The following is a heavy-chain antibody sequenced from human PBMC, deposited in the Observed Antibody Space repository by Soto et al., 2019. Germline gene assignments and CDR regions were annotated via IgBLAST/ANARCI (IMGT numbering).Heavy chain of an antibody. CDR2: IKQDGSEK. J-gene: IGHJ4*02. CDR3: ARMARRVVPAATGEDYFDY. CDR1: VFTCSSYW. Sequence: GSLRLSCAASVFTCSSYWMSWVRQAPGKGLEWVANIKQDGSEKYYVDSVKGRFTISRDNAKNSLYLQMNSLRAEDTAVYYCARMARRVVPAATGEDYFDYWGQGTLVTVSS. V-gene: IGHV3-7*03. D-gene: IGHD2-2*01.